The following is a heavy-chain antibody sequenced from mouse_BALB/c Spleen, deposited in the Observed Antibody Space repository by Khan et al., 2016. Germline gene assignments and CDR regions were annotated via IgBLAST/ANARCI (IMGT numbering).Heavy chain of an antibody. J-gene: IGHJ2*01. V-gene: IGHV3-2*02. D-gene: IGHD1-1*01. CDR3: ARRGSNYFDC. CDR1: GYSITSDYA. Sequence: EVQLQESGPGLVKPSQSLSLTCTVTGYSITSDYAWNWIRQFPGNKLEWMGYISYSGSTSYNPSLKSRISITRDTSKNQFFLQLNSVTTEDTATXYCARRGSNYFDCWGQGTTLTVSS. CDR2: ISYSGST.